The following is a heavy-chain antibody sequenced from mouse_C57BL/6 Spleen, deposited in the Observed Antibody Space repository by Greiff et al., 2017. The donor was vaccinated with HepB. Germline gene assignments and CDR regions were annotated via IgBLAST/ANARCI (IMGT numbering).Heavy chain of an antibody. CDR2: IDPETGGT. Sequence: VQLQQSGAELVRPGASVTLSCKASGYTFTDYEMHWVKQTPVHGLEWIGAIDPETGGTAYNQKFKGKAILTADKSSSTAYMELRSLTSEDSAVYCCTRSTAQASWFAYWGQGTLVTVSA. D-gene: IGHD3-2*02. CDR3: TRSTAQASWFAY. J-gene: IGHJ3*01. CDR1: GYTFTDYE. V-gene: IGHV1-15*01.